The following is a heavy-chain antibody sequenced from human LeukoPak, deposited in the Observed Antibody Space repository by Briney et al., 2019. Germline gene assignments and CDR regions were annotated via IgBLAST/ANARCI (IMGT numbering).Heavy chain of an antibody. Sequence: SETLSLTCTVSGGSISSYYWSWIRQPPGKGLEWIGYIYYSGSTYYNPSLKSRVTISVDTSKNQFSLKLSSVTAADTAVYYCARGAYGSGSYYNDYWGQGTLVTVSS. CDR2: IYYSGST. V-gene: IGHV4-59*12. CDR1: GGSISSYY. D-gene: IGHD3-10*01. CDR3: ARGAYGSGSYYNDY. J-gene: IGHJ4*02.